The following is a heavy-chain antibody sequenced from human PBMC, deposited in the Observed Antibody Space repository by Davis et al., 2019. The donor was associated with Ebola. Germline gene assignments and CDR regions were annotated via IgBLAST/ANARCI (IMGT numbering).Heavy chain of an antibody. Sequence: GESLKISCAASGFTFSSYAMSWVRQAPGKGLEWVSAISGSGGSTYYADSVEGRFTISRDNSKNTLYLQMNSLRAEDTAVYYCARETAPGDGWDYYGMDVWGQGTTVTVSS. V-gene: IGHV3-23*01. CDR3: ARETAPGDGWDYYGMDV. CDR2: ISGSGGST. CDR1: GFTFSSYA. D-gene: IGHD5-24*01. J-gene: IGHJ6*02.